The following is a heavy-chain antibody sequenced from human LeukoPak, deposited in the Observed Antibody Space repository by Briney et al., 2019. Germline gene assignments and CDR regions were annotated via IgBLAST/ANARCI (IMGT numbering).Heavy chain of an antibody. D-gene: IGHD2-21*01. CDR1: GGSFSGYY. J-gene: IGHJ6*02. CDR2: INHSGST. V-gene: IGHV4-34*01. CDR3: ARGIRDRLAYYHYYGMDV. Sequence: PSETLSLTCAVYGGSFSGYYCSWIRQPPGKGLEWIGEINHSGSTNYNPSLKSQVTISVDTSKNQFSLKLSSVTAADTAVYYCARGIRDRLAYYHYYGMDVWGQGTTVTVSS.